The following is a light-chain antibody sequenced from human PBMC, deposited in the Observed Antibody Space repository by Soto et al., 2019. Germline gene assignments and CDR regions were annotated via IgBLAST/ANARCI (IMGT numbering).Light chain of an antibody. CDR2: GAS. J-gene: IGKJ4*01. Sequence: EIVMTQSPATLSVSPGERATLSCRASQSVSSNLAWYQQKPGQAPRLLIYGASTRATGIPARFSGSGYGTKFTLTISSLQSEDFAVYYCQQYNNWPPTFGGGTKVEIK. CDR1: QSVSSN. V-gene: IGKV3-15*01. CDR3: QQYNNWPPT.